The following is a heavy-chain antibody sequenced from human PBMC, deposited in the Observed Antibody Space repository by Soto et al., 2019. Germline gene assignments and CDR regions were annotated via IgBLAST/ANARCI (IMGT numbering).Heavy chain of an antibody. V-gene: IGHV4-61*01. CDR3: ASTNYYDSSGYVSNTPNFDY. Sequence: PSETLSLTCTVSGGSVSSGSYYWSWIRQSPGKGLEWIGYIYYSGSTNYNPSLKSRVTISVDTSKNQFSLKLSSVTAADTAVYYCASTNYYDSSGYVSNTPNFDYWGQGTLVTVSS. D-gene: IGHD3-22*01. J-gene: IGHJ4*02. CDR2: IYYSGST. CDR1: GGSVSSGSYY.